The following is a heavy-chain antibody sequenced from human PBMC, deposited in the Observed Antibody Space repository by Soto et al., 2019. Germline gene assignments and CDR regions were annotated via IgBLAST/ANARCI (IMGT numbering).Heavy chain of an antibody. CDR1: GGTFSSYA. D-gene: IGHD2-2*01. Sequence: SVKVSCKASGGTFSSYAISWVRQAPGQGLEWMGGIIPIFGTANYAQKFQGRVTITTDTSTSTAYMELRSLRSDDTAVYYCARVVEISVPDADYWGQGTLVTVSS. CDR2: IIPIFGTA. V-gene: IGHV1-69*05. CDR3: ARVVEISVPDADY. J-gene: IGHJ4*02.